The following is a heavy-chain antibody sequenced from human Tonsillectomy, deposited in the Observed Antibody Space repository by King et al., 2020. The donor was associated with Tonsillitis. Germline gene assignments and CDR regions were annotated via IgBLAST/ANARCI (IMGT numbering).Heavy chain of an antibody. V-gene: IGHV3-7*01. CDR2: MNQDGSER. CDR3: ARGDSTGYHYRDS. D-gene: IGHD3-22*01. Sequence: VQLVESGGDLVQPGGSLRLSCAASGFTFSNYWMSWVRQVPGKGLEWVANMNQDGSERYCVDSVKGRFTVSRDNAKNSLYLQLNSLRAEDTAVYYCARGDSTGYHYRDSWGQGTLVTVSS. J-gene: IGHJ4*02. CDR1: GFTFSNYW.